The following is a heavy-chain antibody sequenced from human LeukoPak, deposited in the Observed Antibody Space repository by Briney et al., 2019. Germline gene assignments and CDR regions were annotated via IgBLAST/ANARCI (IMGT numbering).Heavy chain of an antibody. CDR3: ARLITMVRGVIIHAFDI. CDR2: INPNSGGT. CDR1: GYTFTGYY. J-gene: IGHJ3*02. D-gene: IGHD3-10*01. Sequence: ASVKVSCKASGYTFTGYYMHWVRQAPGQGLEWMGWINPNSGGTNYAQKFQGRVTVTRDTSISTAYMELSRLRSDDTAVYYCARLITMVRGVIIHAFDIWGQGTMVTVPS. V-gene: IGHV1-2*02.